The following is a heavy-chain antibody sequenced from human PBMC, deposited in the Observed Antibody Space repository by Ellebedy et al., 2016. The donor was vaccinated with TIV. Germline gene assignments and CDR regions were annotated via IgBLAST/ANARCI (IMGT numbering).Heavy chain of an antibody. CDR3: AREGSGSHFDY. V-gene: IGHV3-21*01. D-gene: IGHD1-26*01. J-gene: IGHJ4*02. CDR2: ISSSSSYI. Sequence: GESLKISXAASGFTFSSYSMNWVRQAPGKGLEWVSSISSSSSYIYYADSVKGRFTISRDNAKNSLYLQMNSLRAEDTAVYYCAREGSGSHFDYWGQGTLVTVSS. CDR1: GFTFSSYS.